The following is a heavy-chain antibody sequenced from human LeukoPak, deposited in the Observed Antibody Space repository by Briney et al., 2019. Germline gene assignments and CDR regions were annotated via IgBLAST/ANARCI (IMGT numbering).Heavy chain of an antibody. J-gene: IGHJ4*02. CDR3: ARHGGAAAAIDY. CDR2: ISYSGTT. Sequence: SETLSLTCTVSGGFVSSSSYYWGWIRQPPGKGLEWIGSISYSGTTYYIPSLKSRITISVDTSKNQFSLKLNSVTAADTAVYYCARHGGAAAAIDYWGQGTLVTVSS. CDR1: GGFVSSSSYY. V-gene: IGHV4-39*01. D-gene: IGHD6-13*01.